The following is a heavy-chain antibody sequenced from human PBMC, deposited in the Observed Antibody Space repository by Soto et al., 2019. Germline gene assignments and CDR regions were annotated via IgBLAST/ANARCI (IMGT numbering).Heavy chain of an antibody. CDR2: IGTAGDP. J-gene: IGHJ3*02. CDR3: ARGGYCSGGSCYPDAFDI. D-gene: IGHD2-15*01. Sequence: GGSLRLSCAAPGFTFSSYDMHWVRQATGKGLEWVSAIGTAGDPYYPGSVKGRFTISRENAKNSLYLQMNSLRAGDTAVYYCARGGYCSGGSCYPDAFDIWGQGTMVTVSS. V-gene: IGHV3-13*05. CDR1: GFTFSSYD.